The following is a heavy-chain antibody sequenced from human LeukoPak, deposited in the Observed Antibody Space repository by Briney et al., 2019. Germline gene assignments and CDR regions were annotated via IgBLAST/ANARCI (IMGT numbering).Heavy chain of an antibody. CDR2: INPSGGST. J-gene: IGHJ5*02. Sequence: WASVKVSCKASGYTFTSYYMHWVRQAPGQGLEWMGIINPSGGSTSYAQKFQGRVTMTRDTSTSTVYMELSSLRSEDTAVYYCARNTLGYCSGGSCYAGWFDPWGQGTLVTVSS. CDR3: ARNTLGYCSGGSCYAGWFDP. V-gene: IGHV1-46*01. CDR1: GYTFTSYY. D-gene: IGHD2-15*01.